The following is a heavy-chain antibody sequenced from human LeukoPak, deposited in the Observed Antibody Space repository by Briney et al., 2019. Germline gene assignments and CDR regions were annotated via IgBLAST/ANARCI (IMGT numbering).Heavy chain of an antibody. V-gene: IGHV3-23*01. CDR1: GFIFSSYS. D-gene: IGHD6-13*01. CDR2: ITGSGGNT. CDR3: AKAASSSWPSYYYGMDV. Sequence: GGSLRLPCAASGFIFSSYSMSWVRQAPGKGLEWVSVITGSGGNTYYADSVKGRFTISKDNSKNTVYLQMSSLRVDDTAVYYCAKAASSSWPSYYYGMDVWGQGTTVTVSS. J-gene: IGHJ6*02.